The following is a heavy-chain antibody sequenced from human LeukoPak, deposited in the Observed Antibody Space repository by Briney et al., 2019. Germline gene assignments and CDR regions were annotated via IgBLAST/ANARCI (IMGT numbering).Heavy chain of an antibody. CDR3: ARAGSYSSGWYGD. J-gene: IGHJ4*02. Sequence: GGSLRLSCAASGFTVSSNYMSWVRQAPGKGLEWVSVIYSGGSTYYADSVKGRYTISRDNSKNTLYLQMNSLRAEGTAVYYCARAGSYSSGWYGDWGQGTLVTVSS. CDR2: IYSGGST. CDR1: GFTVSSNY. V-gene: IGHV3-66*01. D-gene: IGHD6-19*01.